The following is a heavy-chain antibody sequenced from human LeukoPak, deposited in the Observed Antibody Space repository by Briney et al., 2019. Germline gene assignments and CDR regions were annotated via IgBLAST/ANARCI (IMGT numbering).Heavy chain of an antibody. CDR2: MNPNSGKT. J-gene: IGHJ4*02. D-gene: IGHD2-21*01. V-gene: IGHV1-8*01. CDR1: GYTFTSYD. Sequence: ASVKVSCKASGYTFTSYDINWVRQATGQGLEWMRWMNPNSGKTGYAQKFQGRVTMTWDTSISTAYMELSSLRSEDTAIYYCSRELRRDDCWGQGTLVTVSS. CDR3: SRELRRDDC.